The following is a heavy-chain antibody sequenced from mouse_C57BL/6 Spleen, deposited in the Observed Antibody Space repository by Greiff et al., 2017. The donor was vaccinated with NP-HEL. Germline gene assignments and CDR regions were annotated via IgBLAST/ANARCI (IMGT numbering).Heavy chain of an antibody. D-gene: IGHD2-4*01. CDR1: GYTFTDHT. V-gene: IGHV1-78*01. J-gene: IGHJ4*01. CDR3: ARTIYYDYGNYAMDY. Sequence: QVQLQQSDAELVKPGASVKISCKVSGYTFTDHTIHWMKQRPEQGLEWIGYIYPRDGSTKYNEKFKGKATLTADKSSSTAYMQLNSLTSEDSAVYFCARTIYYDYGNYAMDYWGQGTSVTVSS. CDR2: IYPRDGST.